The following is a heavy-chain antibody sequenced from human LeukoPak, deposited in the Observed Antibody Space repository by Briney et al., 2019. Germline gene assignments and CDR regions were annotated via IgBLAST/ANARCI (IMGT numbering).Heavy chain of an antibody. J-gene: IGHJ6*02. V-gene: IGHV3-9*01. CDR3: AKDSSGGPYYYYGMDV. CDR1: GFIFNNYA. CDR2: ISWNSGSI. Sequence: PGGSLRLSCAGSGFIFNNYAMHWVRQAPGKGLEWVSGISWNSGSIGYADSVKGRFTISRDNAKNSLYLQMNSLRAEDTALYYCAKDSSGGPYYYYGMDVWGQGTTVTVSS. D-gene: IGHD2-15*01.